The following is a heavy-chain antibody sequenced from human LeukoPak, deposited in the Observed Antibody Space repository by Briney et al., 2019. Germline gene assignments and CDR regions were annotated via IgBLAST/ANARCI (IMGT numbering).Heavy chain of an antibody. J-gene: IGHJ4*02. CDR2: INPNSGGT. D-gene: IGHD3-3*01. CDR1: GYTFTRYY. Sequence: GASVKVSCKASGYTFTRYYMHWVRQAPGRGLEWMGWINPNSGGTNYAQKFQGRVTMTRDTSISTAYMELSRLRSDDTAVYYCARTASLEWLPDDYWGQGTLVTVSS. CDR3: ARTASLEWLPDDY. V-gene: IGHV1-2*02.